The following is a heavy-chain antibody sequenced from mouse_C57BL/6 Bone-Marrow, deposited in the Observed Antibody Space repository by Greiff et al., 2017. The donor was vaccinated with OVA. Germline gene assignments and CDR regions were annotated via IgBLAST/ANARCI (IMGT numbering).Heavy chain of an antibody. V-gene: IGHV5-9-1*02. J-gene: IGHJ1*03. CDR3: TREGPLRRNFDV. CDR2: ISSGGDYI. CDR1: GFTFSSYA. D-gene: IGHD2-12*01. Sequence: EVKLVESGAGLVKPGGSLTLSCAASGFTFSSYAMSWVRQTPEKRLEWVAYISSGGDYIYYADTVKGRFTLSSDNARNTLYLQMSSLKTEDTAMYYCTREGPLRRNFDVWGTGTTVTVSS.